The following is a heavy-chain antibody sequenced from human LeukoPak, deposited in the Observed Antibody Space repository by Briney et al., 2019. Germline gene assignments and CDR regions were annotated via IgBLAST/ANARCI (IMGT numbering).Heavy chain of an antibody. CDR3: AKGSSSSRPYYFDY. CDR1: GFTFSDYD. CDR2: IGTAGDT. Sequence: PGGSLRLSCAASGFTFSDYDMHWARQATGKGQEWVSAIGTAGDTYYTGSVKGRFTISRENAKNSLYLQMNSLRAEDTAIYYCAKGSSSSRPYYFDYWAPGTLVTVSS. J-gene: IGHJ4*02. D-gene: IGHD6-6*01. V-gene: IGHV3-13*01.